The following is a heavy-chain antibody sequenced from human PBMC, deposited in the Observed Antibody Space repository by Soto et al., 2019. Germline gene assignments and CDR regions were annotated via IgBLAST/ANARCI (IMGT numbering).Heavy chain of an antibody. D-gene: IGHD3-22*01. V-gene: IGHV1-46*01. J-gene: IGHJ4*02. CDR3: AIMIVGMFFDY. CDR2: LNPNGGTT. CDR1: GYIFTSSY. Sequence: QVQLVQSGAEEKKPGASGKVSCMASGYIFTSSYIHGVRQAPGQGLEWVGRLNPNGGTTSYAQKVEGRVTMTRDTSTSTGYMELSSLRSEDTAVYYCAIMIVGMFFDYWGQGTLVTVSS.